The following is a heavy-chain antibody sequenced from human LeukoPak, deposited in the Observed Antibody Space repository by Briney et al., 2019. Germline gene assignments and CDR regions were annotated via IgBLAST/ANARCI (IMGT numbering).Heavy chain of an antibody. V-gene: IGHV3-30-3*01. CDR1: GFTFSSYA. CDR3: ARPKYSSSSEAFDI. D-gene: IGHD6-6*01. Sequence: GRSLRLSCAASGFTFSSYAMHWVRQAPGKGLEWVAVISYDGSNKYYADSVKGRFTISRDNSKNTLYLQMNSLRAEDTAVYYCARPKYSSSSEAFDIWGQGTMVTVSS. CDR2: ISYDGSNK. J-gene: IGHJ3*02.